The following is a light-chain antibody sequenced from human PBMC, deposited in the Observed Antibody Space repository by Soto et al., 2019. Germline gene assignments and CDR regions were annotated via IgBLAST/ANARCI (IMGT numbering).Light chain of an antibody. Sequence: QSVLTQPASLSGSPGQSITISCTGTSSDVGGYNYDSWYQQYPGKAPKLMIYDVIHRSSGVSNRFSGSQSGNTASLTISGLQADDEAEYYCSSYTSSNTLVVFGGGTKLTVL. V-gene: IGLV2-14*03. J-gene: IGLJ2*01. CDR3: SSYTSSNTLVV. CDR2: DVI. CDR1: SSDVGGYNY.